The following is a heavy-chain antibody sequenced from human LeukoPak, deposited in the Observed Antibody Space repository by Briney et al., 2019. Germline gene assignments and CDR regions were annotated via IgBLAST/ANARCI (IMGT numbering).Heavy chain of an antibody. CDR1: GFTFSNHW. J-gene: IGHJ4*02. CDR2: IKQDGSEN. CDR3: ARGGGSYYNY. D-gene: IGHD1-26*01. V-gene: IGHV3-7*04. Sequence: GGSLRLSCTASGFTFSNHWMSWVRQAPGKGLEWVANIKQDGSENYYVDSVKGRFTISRDNAKNSLYLQMNSLRAEDTAVYYCARGGGSYYNYWGQGTLVTVSS.